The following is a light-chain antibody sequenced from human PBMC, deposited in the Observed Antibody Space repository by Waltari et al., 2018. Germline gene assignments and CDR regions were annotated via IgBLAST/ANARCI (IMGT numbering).Light chain of an antibody. J-gene: IGKJ2*01. Sequence: EIVLTQSPGTLSLSPGERATLSCRASQSLSVAYLAWYQKRSGQAPRLLIFGVSYRATGIPDRFSGSGSGTDFTLTISRLEPEDFALYYCQQYDTSPGSVGQGTKLEIK. V-gene: IGKV3-20*01. CDR1: QSLSVAY. CDR2: GVS. CDR3: QQYDTSPGS.